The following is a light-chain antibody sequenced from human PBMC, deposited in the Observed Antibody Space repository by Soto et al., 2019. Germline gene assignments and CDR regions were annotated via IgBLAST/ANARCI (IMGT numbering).Light chain of an antibody. CDR2: GAS. CDR3: QQYNNWPFT. V-gene: IGKV3-15*01. Sequence: EIVMTQSPATLSVSPGERATLSCRASQSVSSNLAWYQQKPGQAPTLLIYGASARSTGIPARFSGSGSGTECTLTISSLQSADFAVYYCQQYNNWPFTFGQGTKLEI. J-gene: IGKJ2*01. CDR1: QSVSSN.